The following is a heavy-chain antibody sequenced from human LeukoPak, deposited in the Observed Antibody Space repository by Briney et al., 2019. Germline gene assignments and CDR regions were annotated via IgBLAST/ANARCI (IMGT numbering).Heavy chain of an antibody. CDR1: GFTFSSYD. J-gene: IGHJ4*02. V-gene: IGHV3-30*03. D-gene: IGHD6-19*01. CDR3: VLGSGWHDSY. Sequence: GRSLRLSCAASGFTFSSYDIHWVRQAPGNGLEWVALISYDGSKKHYADSVKGRFTISRDNSKNTLYLQVNSLRVEDTAVYYCVLGSGWHDSYWGQGTLVTVSS. CDR2: ISYDGSKK.